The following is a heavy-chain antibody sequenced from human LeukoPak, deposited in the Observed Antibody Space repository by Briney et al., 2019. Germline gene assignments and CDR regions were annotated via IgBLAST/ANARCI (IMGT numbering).Heavy chain of an antibody. Sequence: SETLSLTCTVSGGSISSSSYYWGWIRQPPGKGLEWIGSIYYSGSTYYNPSLKSRVTISVDTSKNQFSLKLSPVTAADTAVYYCARQSGYYSVDAFDIWGQGTMVTVSS. V-gene: IGHV4-39*01. CDR3: ARQSGYYSVDAFDI. CDR1: GGSISSSSYY. CDR2: IYYSGST. D-gene: IGHD3-22*01. J-gene: IGHJ3*02.